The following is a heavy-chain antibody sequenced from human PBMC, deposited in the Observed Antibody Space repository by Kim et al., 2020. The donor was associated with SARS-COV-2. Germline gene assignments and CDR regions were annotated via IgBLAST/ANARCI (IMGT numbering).Heavy chain of an antibody. CDR3: ARSAHFWSGHYLDL. J-gene: IGHJ4*02. CDR2: INPYSGDT. Sequence: ASVKVSCKASGYTFTDYYIHWVRQAPGQGLEWMGWINPYSGDTTYAQKFQGRVTMTRDTSISTPYVELSSLRSDDTAVYYCARSAHFWSGHYLDLWGQGT. V-gene: IGHV1-2*02. D-gene: IGHD3-3*01. CDR1: GYTFTDYY.